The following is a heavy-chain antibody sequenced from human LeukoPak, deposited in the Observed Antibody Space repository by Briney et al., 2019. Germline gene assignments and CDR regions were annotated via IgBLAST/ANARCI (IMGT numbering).Heavy chain of an antibody. CDR1: GFTFSSSN. J-gene: IGHJ4*02. Sequence: GGSLRLSSAASGFTFSSSNMNWVRQAPGKGLEWVSFISGSSNYIYYRDSLKGRFTISRDNAKNSLFLQMNSLRADDTAVYYCATSRDGYNLNWGQGTLVTVSS. CDR3: ATSRDGYNLN. V-gene: IGHV3-21*06. D-gene: IGHD5-24*01. CDR2: ISGSSNYI.